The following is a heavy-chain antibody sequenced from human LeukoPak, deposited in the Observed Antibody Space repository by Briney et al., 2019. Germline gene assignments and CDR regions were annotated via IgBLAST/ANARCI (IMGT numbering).Heavy chain of an antibody. CDR1: GFTFSSYA. D-gene: IGHD3-22*01. Sequence: TGGSLRLSCAASGFTFSSYAMSWVRQAPGKGLEWVSAISGSGGSTYYADSVKGRFTISRDNSKNTLYLQMNSLRAEDTAVYYCAKDLLPGDSSGYYYSAQAWAFDIRGQGTMVTVSS. V-gene: IGHV3-23*01. CDR2: ISGSGGST. J-gene: IGHJ3*02. CDR3: AKDLLPGDSSGYYYSAQAWAFDI.